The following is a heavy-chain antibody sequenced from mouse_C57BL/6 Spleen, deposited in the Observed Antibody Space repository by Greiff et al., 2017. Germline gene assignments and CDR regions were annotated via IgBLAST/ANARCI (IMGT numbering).Heavy chain of an antibody. CDR1: GFTFSSYA. CDR3: ARDGNYSFDD. V-gene: IGHV5-4*01. J-gene: IGHJ2*01. D-gene: IGHD2-1*01. Sequence: EVQLQESGGGLVKPGGSLKLSCAASGFTFSSYAMSWVRQTPEKRLEWVATISDGGSYTYYPDNVKGRFTISRDNAKNNLYLQMSHLKSEDTAMYYCARDGNYSFDDWGQGTTLTVSS. CDR2: ISDGGSYT.